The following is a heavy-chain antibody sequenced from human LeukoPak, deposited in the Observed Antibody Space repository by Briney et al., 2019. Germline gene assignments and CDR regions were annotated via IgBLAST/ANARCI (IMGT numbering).Heavy chain of an antibody. CDR2: IRYDGSNK. CDR1: GFTFSSYG. V-gene: IGHV3-30*02. CDR3: AKEGQQLVLWFDP. J-gene: IGHJ5*02. D-gene: IGHD6-13*01. Sequence: PGGSLRLSCAASGFTFSSYGMHWVRQAPGKGLEWVAFIRYDGSNKYYADSVKGRFTISRDNSENTLYLQMNSLRAEDTAVYYCAKEGQQLVLWFDPWGQGTLVTVSS.